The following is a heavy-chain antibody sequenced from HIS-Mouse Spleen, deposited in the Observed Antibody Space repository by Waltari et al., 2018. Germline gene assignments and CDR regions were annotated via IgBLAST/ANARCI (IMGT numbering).Heavy chain of an antibody. V-gene: IGHV3-9*01. D-gene: IGHD3-3*01. CDR2: ISWNSGSI. J-gene: IGHJ2*01. CDR3: AKDRIFGVVISSYWYFDL. Sequence: LEWVSGISWNSGSIGYADSVKGRFTISRDNAKNSLYLQMNSLRAEDTALYYCAKDRIFGVVISSYWYFDLWGRGTLVTVSS.